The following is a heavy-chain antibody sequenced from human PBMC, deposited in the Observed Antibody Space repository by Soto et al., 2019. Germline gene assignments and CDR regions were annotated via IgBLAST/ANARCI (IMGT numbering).Heavy chain of an antibody. CDR1: GGSISSGDYY. V-gene: IGHV4-30-4*01. CDR2: IYYSGST. Sequence: SESLSLTCTVSGGSISSGDYYWSWIRQPPGKGLEWIGYIYYSGSTYYNPSLKSRVTISVDTSKNQFSLKLSSVTAADTAVYYCARTYGSNWFDPWGQGTLVTVSS. CDR3: ARTYGSNWFDP. D-gene: IGHD3-10*01. J-gene: IGHJ5*02.